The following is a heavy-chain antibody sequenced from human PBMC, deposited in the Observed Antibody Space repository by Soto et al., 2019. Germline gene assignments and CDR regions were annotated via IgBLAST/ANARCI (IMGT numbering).Heavy chain of an antibody. CDR3: ARRGTYVGYEPEYYGMDV. D-gene: IGHD5-12*01. Sequence: SETLSLTCTVSGGSISSGGYYWSWIRQHPGKGLEWIGYIYYSGSTYYNPSLKSRVTISVDTSKNQFSLKLSSVIAADTAVYYCARRGTYVGYEPEYYGMDVWGQGTTVPVYS. CDR1: GGSISSGGYY. J-gene: IGHJ6*02. V-gene: IGHV4-31*03. CDR2: IYYSGST.